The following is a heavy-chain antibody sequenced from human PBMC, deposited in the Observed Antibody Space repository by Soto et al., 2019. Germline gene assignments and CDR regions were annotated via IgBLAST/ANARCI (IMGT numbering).Heavy chain of an antibody. V-gene: IGHV3-11*06. J-gene: IGHJ4*02. CDR2: ISSSSSYT. CDR1: GFTFSDYY. CDR3: ARTHPHYYDSSGYYSATPYFDY. Sequence: GGSLRLSCAASGFTFSDYYMSWIRQAPGKGLEWVSYISSSSSYTNYADSVKGRFTISRDNAKNSLYLQMNSLRAEDTAVYYCARTHPHYYDSSGYYSATPYFDYWGQGTLVTVSS. D-gene: IGHD3-22*01.